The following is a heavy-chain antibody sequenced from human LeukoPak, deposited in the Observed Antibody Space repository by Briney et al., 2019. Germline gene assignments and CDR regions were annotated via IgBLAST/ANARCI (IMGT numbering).Heavy chain of an antibody. CDR2: IYYSGST. Sequence: SETLSLPCTVSGGSISSYYWSWIRQPPGKGLEWIGYIYYSGSTNYNPSLKSRVTISVDTSKNQFSLKLSSVTAADTAVYYCARDIAVAVNWFDPWGQGTLVTVSS. J-gene: IGHJ5*02. V-gene: IGHV4-59*01. CDR1: GGSISSYY. CDR3: ARDIAVAVNWFDP. D-gene: IGHD6-19*01.